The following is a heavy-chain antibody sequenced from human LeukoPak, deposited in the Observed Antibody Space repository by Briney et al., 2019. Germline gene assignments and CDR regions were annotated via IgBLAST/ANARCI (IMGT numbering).Heavy chain of an antibody. D-gene: IGHD6-13*01. Sequence: GGSLRLSCAASGFTFSSYSMNWVRQAPGKGLEWVSSISSSSSYIYYADSVKGRFTISRDNAKNSLYLQMNSLRAEDTAVYYCARVGTAAGTFYFDYWGQGTLVTVSS. CDR1: GFTFSSYS. V-gene: IGHV3-21*01. CDR3: ARVGTAAGTFYFDY. CDR2: ISSSSSYI. J-gene: IGHJ4*02.